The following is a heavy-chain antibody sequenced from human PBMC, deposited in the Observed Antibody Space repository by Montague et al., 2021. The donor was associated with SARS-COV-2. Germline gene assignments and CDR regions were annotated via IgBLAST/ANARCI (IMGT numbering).Heavy chain of an antibody. J-gene: IGHJ5*02. CDR1: GGRTTSYY. D-gene: IGHD3-10*01. Sequence: SETLSLTCAVSGGRTTSYYWNWVRQTPGKGLEYIGYMYHSGSTTYNPSLKSRVSISVDTSKNQFSLKLRSVTAADTAVYYCARGLENYGSGSHHFDPWCQGTLVTVSS. CDR3: ARGLENYGSGSHHFDP. CDR2: MYHSGST. V-gene: IGHV4-59*01.